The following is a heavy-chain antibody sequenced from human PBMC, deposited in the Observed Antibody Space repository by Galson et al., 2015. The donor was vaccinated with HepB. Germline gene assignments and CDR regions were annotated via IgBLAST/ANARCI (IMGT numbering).Heavy chain of an antibody. D-gene: IGHD3-9*01. CDR3: ARQDYDILTGPDY. V-gene: IGHV4-39*01. Sequence: SETLSLTCTVSGGSISSSSYYWGWIRQPPGKGLEWIGSIYYSGSTYYNPSLKSRVTISVDTSKNQFSLKLSSVTAADTAVYYCARQDYDILTGPDYWGQGTLVTVSS. CDR2: IYYSGST. J-gene: IGHJ4*02. CDR1: GGSISSSSYY.